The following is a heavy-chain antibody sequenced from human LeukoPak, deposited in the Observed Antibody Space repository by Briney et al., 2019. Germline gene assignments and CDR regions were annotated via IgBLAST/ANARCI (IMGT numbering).Heavy chain of an antibody. Sequence: GGSLRLSCTTSGFTFSTYSFNWVRQAPGKGLEWVSSISSSSTYIDYADSVKGRFTISRDNAKNSLYLQMNSLRAEDTAVYYCARDFDRRTRKIGRDSLYYYYYYMDVWGKGTTVTVSS. D-gene: IGHD3-9*01. CDR2: ISSSSTYI. J-gene: IGHJ6*03. V-gene: IGHV3-21*01. CDR1: GFTFSTYS. CDR3: ARDFDRRTRKIGRDSLYYYYYYMDV.